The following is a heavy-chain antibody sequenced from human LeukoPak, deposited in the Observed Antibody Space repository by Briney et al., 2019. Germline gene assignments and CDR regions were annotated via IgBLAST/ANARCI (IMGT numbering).Heavy chain of an antibody. CDR1: GYTFTSYD. CDR3: ARADWAPARQTFDY. V-gene: IGHV1-18*01. Sequence: ASVKVSCKASGYTFTSYDISWVRQAPGPGLEWMGWISAYNGNTNYAQKLQGSVTTTTDTSTSTAYLELRSLRSDDTAVYYCARADWAPARQTFDYWGQGTLVTVSS. CDR2: ISAYNGNT. D-gene: IGHD6-6*01. J-gene: IGHJ4*02.